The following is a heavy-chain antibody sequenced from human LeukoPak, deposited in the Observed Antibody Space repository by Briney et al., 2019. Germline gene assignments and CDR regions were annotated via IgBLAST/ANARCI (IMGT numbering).Heavy chain of an antibody. Sequence: QPGGSLRLSCAASGFTFSSYGMHWVRQAPGKGLEWVANIKQDGSEKYYVDSVKGRFTISGDNPKNSLYLQMNSLRAEDTAMYFCASHSVGVLPIATFDYWGQGTLVTVSS. CDR3: ASHSVGVLPIATFDY. V-gene: IGHV3-7*01. D-gene: IGHD2-2*01. CDR2: IKQDGSEK. CDR1: GFTFSSYG. J-gene: IGHJ4*02.